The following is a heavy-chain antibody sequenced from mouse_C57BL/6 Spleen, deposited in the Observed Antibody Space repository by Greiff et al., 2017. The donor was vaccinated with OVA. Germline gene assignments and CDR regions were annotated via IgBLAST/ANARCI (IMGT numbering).Heavy chain of an antibody. V-gene: IGHV1-19*01. D-gene: IGHD1-1*01. CDR1: GYTFTDYY. Sequence: EVQLQESGPVLVKPGASVKMSCKASGYTFTDYYMNWVKQSHGKSLEWIGGINPYNGGTSYNQKFKGKATLTVDKSSSTAYMELNSLTSEDSAVYYCARCYGSSYVDYWGQGTTLTVSS. CDR2: INPYNGGT. J-gene: IGHJ2*01. CDR3: ARCYGSSYVDY.